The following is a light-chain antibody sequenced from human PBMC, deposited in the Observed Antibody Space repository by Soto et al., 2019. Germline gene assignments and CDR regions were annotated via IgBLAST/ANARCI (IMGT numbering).Light chain of an antibody. V-gene: IGLV2-23*02. J-gene: IGLJ3*02. CDR1: SSDVGLYNL. Sequence: QSALTQPASVSGSPGRSITISCTGTSSDVGLYNLVSWYQQLPGKAPKLIIYEVNERPSGISDRFSGSKSGNTASLTISGLQDEYEADYYCCSYVGSSILMFGGGTKLTVL. CDR3: CSYVGSSILM. CDR2: EVN.